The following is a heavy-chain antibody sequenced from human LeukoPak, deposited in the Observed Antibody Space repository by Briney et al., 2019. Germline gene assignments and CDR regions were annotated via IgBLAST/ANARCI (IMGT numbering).Heavy chain of an antibody. CDR3: GASNLLTGYFSLNY. CDR1: GFTASSNY. Sequence: PVAALRLSCAASGFTASSNYMTWVRQAPGKGLEWVSLMYGAGSTHYADSVRGRLTISRDNSKNTVYVQVKRLRPAHTDVYYVGASNLLTGYFSLNYWGQKTLVTVSS. J-gene: IGHJ4*02. D-gene: IGHD3-9*01. V-gene: IGHV3-66*01. CDR2: MYGAGST.